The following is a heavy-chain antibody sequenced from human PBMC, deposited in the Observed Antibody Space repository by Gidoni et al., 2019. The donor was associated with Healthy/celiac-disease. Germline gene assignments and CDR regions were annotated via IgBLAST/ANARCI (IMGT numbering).Heavy chain of an antibody. CDR1: GFTFSSYE. J-gene: IGHJ4*02. CDR3: ARGTPYYYDSSGYQGLFDY. D-gene: IGHD3-22*01. Sequence: EVQLVESGGGLVQPGGSLRLSCAASGFTFSSYEMNWVRQAPGKGLEWVSYISSSGSTIYYADSVKGRFTISRDNAKNSLYLQMNSLRAEDTAVYYCARGTPYYYDSSGYQGLFDYWGQGTLVTVSS. CDR2: ISSSGSTI. V-gene: IGHV3-48*03.